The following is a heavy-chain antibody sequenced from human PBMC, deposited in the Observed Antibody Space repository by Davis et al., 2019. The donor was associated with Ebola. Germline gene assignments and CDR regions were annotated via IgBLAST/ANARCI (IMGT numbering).Heavy chain of an antibody. CDR2: IYTSGST. CDR1: GGSISSYY. Sequence: PSETLSLTCTVSGGSISSYYWSWIRQPAGKGLEWIGRIYTSGSTNYNPSLKSRVTMSVDTSKNQFSLKLSSVTAADTAVYYCARDNDSPIQLWFYNWFDPWGQGTLVTVSS. J-gene: IGHJ5*02. V-gene: IGHV4-4*07. D-gene: IGHD5-18*01. CDR3: ARDNDSPIQLWFYNWFDP.